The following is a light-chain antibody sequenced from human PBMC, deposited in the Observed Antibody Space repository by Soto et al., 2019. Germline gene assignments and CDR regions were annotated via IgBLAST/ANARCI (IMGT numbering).Light chain of an antibody. CDR3: QQTFNTPYS. V-gene: IGKV1-39*01. CDR1: QSISTF. Sequence: DIQMTQSPSSLSASVGDRVIITCRTSQSISTFLNWYQQKPGKAPKLVIYETSSLQTGVPSRFSGSGSGTDFTLTVSSLQPEDFATYYCQQTFNTPYSFGQGTRLEI. CDR2: ETS. J-gene: IGKJ2*03.